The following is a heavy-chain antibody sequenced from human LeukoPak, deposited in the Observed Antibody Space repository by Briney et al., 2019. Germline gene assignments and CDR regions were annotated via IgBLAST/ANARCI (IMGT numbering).Heavy chain of an antibody. V-gene: IGHV4-39*01. J-gene: IGHJ4*02. CDR1: GGSISSSSYY. CDR3: ARTSGSRYADDDY. Sequence: SETLSLTCTVSGGSISSSSYYWGWVRQPPGKGLEYIGTIFYVGDTYYNPSLESRLTISVDTSKNQFSLKLRSVTAADSAVYYCARTSGSRYADDDYWGQGTLVTVSS. CDR2: IFYVGDT. D-gene: IGHD6-13*01.